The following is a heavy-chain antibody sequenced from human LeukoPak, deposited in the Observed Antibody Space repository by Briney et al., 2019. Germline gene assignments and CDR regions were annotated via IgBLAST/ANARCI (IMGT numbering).Heavy chain of an antibody. CDR3: ASNFAFHI. D-gene: IGHD1-20*01. J-gene: IGHJ3*02. V-gene: IGHV1-69*06. CDR2: IIPIFGTA. CDR1: GGTFSSYA. Sequence: ASVKVSCAASGGTFSSYAISWVRQAPGQGLEWMGGIIPIFGTANYAQKFQGRVTITAHKSTSTAYMELSSLRPEHTAVYYCASNFAFHIWGQRTMVSVSS.